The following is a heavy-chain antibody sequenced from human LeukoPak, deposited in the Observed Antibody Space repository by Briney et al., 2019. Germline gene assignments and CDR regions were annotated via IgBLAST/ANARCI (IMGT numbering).Heavy chain of an antibody. J-gene: IGHJ5*02. CDR2: IFYSGST. CDR1: SGSISTSNYY. D-gene: IGHD4-17*01. Sequence: SETLSLTCTVSSGSISTSNYYWGWVRQPPGKALEWIGNIFYSGSTYYSPSLKSRVTISVDTSKNQFSLKLSSVTAADTAVYYCATVTLNWFDPWGQGTLVTVSS. CDR3: ATVTLNWFDP. V-gene: IGHV4-39*07.